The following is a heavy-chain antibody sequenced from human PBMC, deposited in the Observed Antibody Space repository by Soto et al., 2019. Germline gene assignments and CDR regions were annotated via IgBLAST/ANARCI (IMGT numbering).Heavy chain of an antibody. CDR1: GGTLSSYT. J-gene: IGHJ4*02. D-gene: IGHD1-26*01. Sequence: GASVKVSCKASGGTLSSYTISWVRQAPGQGLEWMGKIIPILGIANYAEKFQGRVTITADKSTSTAYLELSSLTSEDTAVYFCARDQVGWGQGTLVTVSS. CDR2: IIPILGIA. CDR3: ARDQVG. V-gene: IGHV1-69*04.